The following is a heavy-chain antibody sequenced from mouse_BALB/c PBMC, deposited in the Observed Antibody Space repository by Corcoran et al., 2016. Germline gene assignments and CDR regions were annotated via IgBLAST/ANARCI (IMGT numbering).Heavy chain of an antibody. D-gene: IGHD3-1*01. CDR2: INTYTGEP. Sequence: QIRLVQSGPELKKPGETVKISCKASGYTFTNYGMNWVKQAPGKGLKWMGWINTYTGEPTYADDFKGRFAFSLENSASTAYLQINNLKNEDMATYFCARGSSGYDYWCQGTTLTVSS. J-gene: IGHJ2*01. V-gene: IGHV9-1*02. CDR3: ARGSSGYDY. CDR1: GYTFTNYG.